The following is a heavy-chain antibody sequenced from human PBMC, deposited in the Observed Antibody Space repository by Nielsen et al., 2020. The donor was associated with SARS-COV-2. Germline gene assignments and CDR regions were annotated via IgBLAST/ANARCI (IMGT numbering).Heavy chain of an antibody. V-gene: IGHV4-39*01. CDR2: IYYSGST. Sequence: PGKGLEWIGSIYYSGSTYYNPSLKSRVTISVDTSKNQFSLKLSSVTAADTAVYYCARGARVRGVTRRGPNWFDPWGQGTLVTVSS. J-gene: IGHJ5*02. D-gene: IGHD3-10*01. CDR3: ARGARVRGVTRRGPNWFDP.